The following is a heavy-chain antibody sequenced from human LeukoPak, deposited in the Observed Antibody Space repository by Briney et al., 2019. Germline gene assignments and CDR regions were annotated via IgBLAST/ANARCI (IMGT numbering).Heavy chain of an antibody. Sequence: PSETLSLTCTVSGGSISSGGYYWSWIRQHPGKGLEWIGYIYYSGSTYYNPSLKSRVTISVDTSKNQFSLKLSSVTAADTAVYYCARGAMVAATRSFYYGMDVRGQGTTVTVSS. CDR3: ARGAMVAATRSFYYGMDV. V-gene: IGHV4-30-4*08. CDR1: GGSISSGGYY. CDR2: IYYSGST. D-gene: IGHD2-15*01. J-gene: IGHJ6*02.